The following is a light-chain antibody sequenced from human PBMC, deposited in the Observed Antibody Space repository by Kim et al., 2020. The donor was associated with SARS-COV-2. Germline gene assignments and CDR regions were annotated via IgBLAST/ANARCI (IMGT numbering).Light chain of an antibody. CDR1: SSDVGAYTY. Sequence: QSALTQPPSASGSPGQSVTISCTGTSSDVGAYTYISWYLQHPGKAPKLMISEVSKRPSGVPDRFSGSKSGNTASLTVSGLQAEDEADYYCSSYAGSNTVIFGGGTQLTVL. V-gene: IGLV2-8*01. CDR2: EVS. CDR3: SSYAGSNTVI. J-gene: IGLJ2*01.